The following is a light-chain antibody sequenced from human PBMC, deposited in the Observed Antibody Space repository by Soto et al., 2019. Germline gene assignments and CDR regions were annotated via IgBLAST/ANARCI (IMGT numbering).Light chain of an antibody. Sequence: QSVLTQPPSVSGAPGQRVTISCTGSSSNIGAGYYVHWYQQLPGTAPQLLIYGNSNRPSGVPYRFSGSQSGNATSLDNTGLEGDDEANYYFQSYDSSLSGYVFGTGTKLTVL. CDR3: QSYDSSLSGYV. V-gene: IGLV1-40*01. CDR2: GNS. CDR1: SSNIGAGYY. J-gene: IGLJ1*01.